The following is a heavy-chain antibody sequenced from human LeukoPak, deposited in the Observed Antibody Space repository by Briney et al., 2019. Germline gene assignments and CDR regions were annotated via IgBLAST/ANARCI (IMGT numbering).Heavy chain of an antibody. D-gene: IGHD6-19*01. CDR1: GFTFSSYS. J-gene: IGHJ4*02. CDR2: ISSSSSTI. Sequence: GGSLRLSCAASGFTFSSYSMNWVRQAPGKGLEWVSYISSSSSTIYYADSVKGRFTISRDNAKNSLYLQMNSLRAEDTAVYYCAREGSGWYTREYYFDYWGQGTLVTVSS. CDR3: AREGSGWYTREYYFDY. V-gene: IGHV3-48*01.